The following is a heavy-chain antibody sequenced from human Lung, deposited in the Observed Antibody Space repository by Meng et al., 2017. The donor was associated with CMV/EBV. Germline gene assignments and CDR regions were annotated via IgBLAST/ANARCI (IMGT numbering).Heavy chain of an antibody. V-gene: IGHV6-1*01. D-gene: IGHD2-21*02. CDR2: TYYKSIWYT. CDR1: GDSVSSNSAA. J-gene: IGHJ6*02. CDR3: ARDNKALDSGDWYVRYYYGIDV. Sequence: SQTLXLTXAIFGDSVSSNSAAWNWIRQSPSRGLEWLGRTYYKSIWYTDYAVSVRSRIAINADTSGNQFSLQLRYVTLDDTAVYYCARDNKALDSGDWYVRYYYGIDVWXQGTXVTVAS.